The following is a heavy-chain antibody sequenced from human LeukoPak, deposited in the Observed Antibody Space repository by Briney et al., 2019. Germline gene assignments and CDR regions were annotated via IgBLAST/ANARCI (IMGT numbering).Heavy chain of an antibody. CDR1: GGSISSGDYY. CDR2: IYYSGST. D-gene: IGHD4-17*01. Sequence: SETLSLTCTVSGGSISSGDYYWSWIRQPPGKGLEWIGFIYYSGSTYYNPSLKSRVTMSVDTSKNQFSLKLSSVTAADTAVYYCARHYGDGFDYWGQGTLVTVSS. J-gene: IGHJ4*02. V-gene: IGHV4-30-4*02. CDR3: ARHYGDGFDY.